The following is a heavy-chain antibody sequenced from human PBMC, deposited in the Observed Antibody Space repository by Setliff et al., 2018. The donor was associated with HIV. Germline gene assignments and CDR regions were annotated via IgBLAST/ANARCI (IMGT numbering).Heavy chain of an antibody. V-gene: IGHV1-69*05. D-gene: IGHD2-15*01. CDR2: IIPMYGVA. CDR3: ALPYCGGGNCWSSAALPPAGWFDP. J-gene: IGHJ5*02. CDR1: GGTFSSYV. Sequence: SVKVSCKASGGTFSSYVISWVRQAPGQGPEWMGGIIPMYGVANYAQKFQGRVTITTDESTSTAYMELSSLRSEDTAVYYCALPYCGGGNCWSSAALPPAGWFDPWGQGTLVTVSS.